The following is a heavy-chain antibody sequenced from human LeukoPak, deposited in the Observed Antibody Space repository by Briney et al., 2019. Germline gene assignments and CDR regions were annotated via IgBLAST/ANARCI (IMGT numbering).Heavy chain of an antibody. CDR3: ARDIVAPGLFFDS. Sequence: GGSLRLSCAASGFTFSDYYMGWIRQAPGKGLECVSYMSGSGSDIYYADSVKGRFTISRDNGRNSLYLQMNSLRAEDTAVYYCARDIVAPGLFFDSWGQGTPVTVSS. CDR2: MSGSGSDI. V-gene: IGHV3-11*04. CDR1: GFTFSDYY. J-gene: IGHJ4*02. D-gene: IGHD5-12*01.